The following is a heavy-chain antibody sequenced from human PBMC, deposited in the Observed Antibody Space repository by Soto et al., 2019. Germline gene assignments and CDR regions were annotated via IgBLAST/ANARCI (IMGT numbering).Heavy chain of an antibody. CDR3: ARHFSVDYFDY. CDR1: GGSISSYY. CDR2: IYYSGTT. V-gene: IGHV4-39*01. Sequence: SETLSLTCTVSGGSISSYYWAWIRQPPGKGLEWIGSIYYSGTTYINPSLKSRVTISVDRSKNQFSLKLSSVTAADTAVYYCARHFSVDYFDYWGQGALVTVSS. J-gene: IGHJ4*02.